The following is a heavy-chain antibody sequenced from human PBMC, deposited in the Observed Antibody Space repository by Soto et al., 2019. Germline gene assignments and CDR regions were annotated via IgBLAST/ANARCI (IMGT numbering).Heavy chain of an antibody. V-gene: IGHV4-39*07. D-gene: IGHD3-9*01. J-gene: IGHJ4*02. CDR1: GGSISDDTYY. CDR2: IYYSAST. CDR3: ARGMAEEQIFYYFDY. Sequence: SETLSLTCTVSGGSISDDTYYWGWIRQPPGKGLEWIGYIYYSASTSYNPSLKSRVTMSVDTSKSQFYLKLRSVTAADTAVYYCARGMAEEQIFYYFDYWGQGALVTVSS.